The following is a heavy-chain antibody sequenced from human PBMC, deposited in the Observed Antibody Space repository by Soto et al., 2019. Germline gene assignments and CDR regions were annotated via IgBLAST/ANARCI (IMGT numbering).Heavy chain of an antibody. D-gene: IGHD3-10*01. J-gene: IGHJ4*02. Sequence: EVQLVESGGGLVKPGGSLRLSCAASGFTFSNAWMSWVRQAPGKGLEWVGRIKSKTDGGTTDYAAPVKGRFTISRDDSNNTRYRKMNSLKTEDTAVYYCTTDLLWFGELSWGQGALVTVSS. CDR3: TTDLLWFGELS. CDR1: GFTFSNAW. CDR2: IKSKTDGGTT. V-gene: IGHV3-15*01.